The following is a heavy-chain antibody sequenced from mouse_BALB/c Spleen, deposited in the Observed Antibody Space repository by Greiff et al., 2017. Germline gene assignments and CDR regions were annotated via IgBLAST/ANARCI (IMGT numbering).Heavy chain of an antibody. J-gene: IGHJ4*01. D-gene: IGHD1-1*02. CDR2: IRNKANGYTT. V-gene: IGHV7-3*02. Sequence: EVMLVESGGGLVQPGGSLRLSCATSGFTFTDYYMSWVRQPPGKALEWLGFIRNKANGYTTEYSASVKGRFTISRDNSQSILYLQMNTLRAEDSATYYCARDYGAYAMDYWGQGTSVTVSS. CDR3: ARDYGAYAMDY. CDR1: GFTFTDYY.